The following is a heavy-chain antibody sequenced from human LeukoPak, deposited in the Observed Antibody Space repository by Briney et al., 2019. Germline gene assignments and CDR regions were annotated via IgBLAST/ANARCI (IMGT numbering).Heavy chain of an antibody. D-gene: IGHD3-22*01. CDR3: ASKDPRTYYCDKGLHDFHY. Sequence: SVKVSCKASGGTFSSYAISWVRQAPGQGLEWMGRIIPILGIANYAQKFQGRVTITADKSTSTAYMELSSLRSEDTAVYYCASKDPRTYYCDKGLHDFHYWGQGTLVTVSS. J-gene: IGHJ4*02. V-gene: IGHV1-69*04. CDR2: IIPILGIA. CDR1: GGTFSSYA.